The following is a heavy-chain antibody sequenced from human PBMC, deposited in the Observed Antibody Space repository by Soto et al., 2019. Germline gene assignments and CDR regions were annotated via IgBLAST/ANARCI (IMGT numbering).Heavy chain of an antibody. V-gene: IGHV4-34*01. J-gene: IGHJ4*02. Sequence: QVQLQQWGAGLLKPSETLSLTCAVYGGSFSGYYWSWIRQPPGKGLEWIGEINHSGSTNYNPSLKSRVTISVDTSKNQFSLKLSSVTAADTAVYYCARGRERVIDYWGQGTLVTVSS. CDR3: ARGRERVIDY. CDR1: GGSFSGYY. CDR2: INHSGST. D-gene: IGHD2-21*01.